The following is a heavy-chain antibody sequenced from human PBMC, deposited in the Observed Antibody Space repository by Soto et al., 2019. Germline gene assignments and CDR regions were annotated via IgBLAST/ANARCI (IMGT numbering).Heavy chain of an antibody. J-gene: IGHJ4*02. CDR2: IYYSGST. V-gene: IGHV4-59*08. CDR3: ARLERGTGTSDY. Sequence: SETLSLTCTVSGGSISSYYWSWIRQPPGKGLEWIGYIYYSGSTNYNPSLKSRVTISVDTSKNQFSLKLSSVTAADTAVYYCARLERGTGTSDYWGQGTLVTVSS. CDR1: GGSISSYY. D-gene: IGHD1-1*01.